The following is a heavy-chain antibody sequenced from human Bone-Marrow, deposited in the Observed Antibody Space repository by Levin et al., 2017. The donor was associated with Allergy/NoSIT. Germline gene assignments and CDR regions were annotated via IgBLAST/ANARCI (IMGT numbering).Heavy chain of an antibody. D-gene: IGHD6-13*01. CDR2: INPNSGGT. CDR1: GYTFTGYY. Sequence: ASVKVSCKASGYTFTGYYMHWVRQAPGQGLEWMGRINPNSGGTNYAQKFQGRVTMTRDTSISTAYMELSRLRSDDTAVYYCASGGPDSSSWLNMGYWGQGTLVTVSS. CDR3: ASGGPDSSSWLNMGY. V-gene: IGHV1-2*06. J-gene: IGHJ4*02.